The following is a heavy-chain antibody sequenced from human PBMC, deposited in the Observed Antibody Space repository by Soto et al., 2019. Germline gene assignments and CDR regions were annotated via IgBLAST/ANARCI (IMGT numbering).Heavy chain of an antibody. V-gene: IGHV4-59*01. CDR3: ARDPGYCTNGVCPIFDF. CDR1: VDSFTNYF. J-gene: IGHJ4*02. CDR2: MYHGGRT. D-gene: IGHD2-8*01. Sequence: LXLTCTVSVDSFTNYFCSWMRQPPWKGLEWIGHMYHGGRTNYSPSLKSRVTMSLDSSKNQFPLNLSSVTAADTAVYFCARDPGYCTNGVCPIFDFWGQGVLVTVSS.